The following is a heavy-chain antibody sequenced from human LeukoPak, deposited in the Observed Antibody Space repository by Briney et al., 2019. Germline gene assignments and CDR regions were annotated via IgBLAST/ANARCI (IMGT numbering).Heavy chain of an antibody. J-gene: IGHJ4*02. V-gene: IGHV3-30*02. Sequence: PGGSLRLSCAASGFTFSSYGMHWVRQAPGKGLEGVTFIRDDGSNKYYADSVKGRFTISRDNSKNTLYLQMNSLRAEDTAVYYCLCLWFGRGVYWGRGTLVTVSS. D-gene: IGHD3-10*01. CDR2: IRDDGSNK. CDR3: LCLWFGRGVY. CDR1: GFTFSSYG.